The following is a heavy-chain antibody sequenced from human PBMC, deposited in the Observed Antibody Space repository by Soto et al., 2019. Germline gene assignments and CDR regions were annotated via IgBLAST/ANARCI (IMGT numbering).Heavy chain of an antibody. Sequence: ASVKVSCKASGYTFTSYAMHWVRQAPGQRLEWMGWINAGNGNTKYSQKFQGRVTITRDTSASTAYMELSSLRSEDTAVYYCARGGGALTGTTQFDYWGQGTLVTVSS. CDR2: INAGNGNT. CDR3: ARGGGALTGTTQFDY. CDR1: GYTFTSYA. V-gene: IGHV1-3*01. D-gene: IGHD1-7*01. J-gene: IGHJ4*02.